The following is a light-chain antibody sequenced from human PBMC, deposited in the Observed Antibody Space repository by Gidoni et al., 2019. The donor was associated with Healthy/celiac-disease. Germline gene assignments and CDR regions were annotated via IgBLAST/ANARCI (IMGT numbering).Light chain of an antibody. Sequence: DIQMTQSPSTLSASVGDRVTIACRASQSITSWLAWFQQKPGKAPKLLDYKASSLESGVPSRISGSGCRTEFTITISSLQPDDFATYYCQQYNSYSSTFGQGTKVEIK. V-gene: IGKV1-5*03. CDR3: QQYNSYSST. CDR1: QSITSW. J-gene: IGKJ1*01. CDR2: KAS.